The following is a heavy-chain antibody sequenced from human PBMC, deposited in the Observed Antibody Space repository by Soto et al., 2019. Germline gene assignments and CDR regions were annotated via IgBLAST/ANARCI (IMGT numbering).Heavy chain of an antibody. J-gene: IGHJ6*02. CDR3: AKDMRIERTHVLRYFDWLPNYYYGMDV. Sequence: GGSLRLSCAASGFTFDDYTMHWVRQAPGKGLEWVSLISWDGGSTYYADSVKGRFTISRDNSKNSLYLQMNSLRTEDTALYYCAKDMRIERTHVLRYFDWLPNYYYGMDVWGQGTTVTVSS. D-gene: IGHD3-9*01. CDR1: GFTFDDYT. CDR2: ISWDGGST. V-gene: IGHV3-43*01.